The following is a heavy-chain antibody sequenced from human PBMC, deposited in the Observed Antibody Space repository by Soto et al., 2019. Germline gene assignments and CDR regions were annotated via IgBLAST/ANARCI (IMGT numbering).Heavy chain of an antibody. J-gene: IGHJ4*02. V-gene: IGHV1-69*06. D-gene: IGHD2-15*01. CDR2: IIPIFGTS. CDR1: GGTFSSYP. Sequence: QVQLVQSGAEVKKPGSSVKVSCKASGGTFSSYPISWVRQAPGQGLEWMGGIIPIFGTSNYAQRFQGRVTITADKSTSTAYMELSSLRSEDTAVYYCARNPTLVIAEYYFDYWGQGTLVTVSS. CDR3: ARNPTLVIAEYYFDY.